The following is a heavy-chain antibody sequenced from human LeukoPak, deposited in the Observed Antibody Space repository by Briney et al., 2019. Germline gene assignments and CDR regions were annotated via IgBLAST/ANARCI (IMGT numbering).Heavy chain of an antibody. J-gene: IGHJ4*02. CDR2: ISVSGNT. CDR3: AKDQDIVVVPAARPPFDY. D-gene: IGHD2-2*01. CDR1: GFTLSSYA. Sequence: GSLRLSCAASGFTLSSYAMSWVRQGPGKGLEWVSAISVSGNTYHADSVKGRFTISRDSSKNTLYLQMNSLRAEDTAVYYCAKDQDIVVVPAARPPFDYWGQGTLVTVSS. V-gene: IGHV3-23*01.